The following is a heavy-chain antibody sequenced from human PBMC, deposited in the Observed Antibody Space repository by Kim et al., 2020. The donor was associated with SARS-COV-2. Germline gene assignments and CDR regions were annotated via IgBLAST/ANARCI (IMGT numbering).Heavy chain of an antibody. CDR2: ISGGGDGT. D-gene: IGHD3-10*01. J-gene: IGHJ6*04. CDR3: AKDLWIGDLWNFYPADV. Sequence: GGSLRLSCAASGFTFSSYGMTWGRQAPGKGLEWVASISGGGDGTYYADSVKGRFTISRDNSKNTLYLQMNSLRAEDTAEYYCAKDLWIGDLWNFYPADVWGEGTTVTVSS. V-gene: IGHV3-23*01. CDR1: GFTFSSYG.